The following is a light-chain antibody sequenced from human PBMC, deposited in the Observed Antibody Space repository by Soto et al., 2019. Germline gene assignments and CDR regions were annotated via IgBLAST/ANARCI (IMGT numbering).Light chain of an antibody. CDR2: AAP. Sequence: DIQMTQSPSTLSGSVGDRVTITCRASQSISSWLAWHQHKPGKAPHPLIYAAPSLESGVPSRFTGSGSGTEFPLSIRSLQPDDFATYHCHQYSSYSPWTFGQRTKVDIK. J-gene: IGKJ1*01. CDR3: HQYSSYSPWT. V-gene: IGKV1-5*01. CDR1: QSISSW.